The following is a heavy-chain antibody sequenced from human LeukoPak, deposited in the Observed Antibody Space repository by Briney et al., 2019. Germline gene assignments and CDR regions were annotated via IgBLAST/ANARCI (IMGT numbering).Heavy chain of an antibody. CDR1: GGSISSYY. CDR2: IYYSGTT. CDR3: DRGVPIAAPQDGY. V-gene: IGHV4-59*01. D-gene: IGHD6-13*01. J-gene: IGHJ4*02. Sequence: PSETLSLTCTVSGGSISSYYWSWIRQPPGKGLEWIGYIYYSGTTNYNPSLKSRVTISVDTSKNQFSLKLSSVTAADTAVYYCDRGVPIAAPQDGYCGQAPLVTVPS.